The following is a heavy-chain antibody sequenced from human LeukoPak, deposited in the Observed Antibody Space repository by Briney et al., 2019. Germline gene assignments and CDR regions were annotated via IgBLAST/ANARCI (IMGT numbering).Heavy chain of an antibody. V-gene: IGHV4-4*07. CDR1: GGSISSYY. CDR2: IYSSGTT. J-gene: IGHJ4*02. CDR3: ARDYDFGSGYPPLEY. D-gene: IGHD3-3*01. Sequence: SETLSLTCTVSGGSISSYYWSWIRQPAGKGLEWIGRIYSSGTTNYNPSLKSRVTMSVDTSKNHFSLKLSSVTAADTAVYYCARDYDFGSGYPPLEYWGQETLVTVSS.